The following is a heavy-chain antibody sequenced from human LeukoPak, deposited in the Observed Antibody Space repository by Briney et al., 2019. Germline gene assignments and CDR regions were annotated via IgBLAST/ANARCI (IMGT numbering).Heavy chain of an antibody. J-gene: IGHJ4*02. CDR1: GYTFTSYD. V-gene: IGHV1-8*01. CDR2: MNPNSGNT. D-gene: IGHD6-19*01. CDR3: ARYSSGSFDFDY. Sequence: ASVKVSCKASGYTFTSYDINWVRQATGQGLEWMGWMNPNSGNTGYAQKFQGRVTMTRNTSISTAHMELSSLRSEDTAVYYCARYSSGSFDFDYWGQGTLVTVSS.